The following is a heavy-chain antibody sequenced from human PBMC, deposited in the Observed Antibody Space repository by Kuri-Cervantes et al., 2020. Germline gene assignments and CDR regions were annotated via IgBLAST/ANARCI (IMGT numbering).Heavy chain of an antibody. Sequence: SETLSLTCTVSGGSISSYYWSWIRQPPGKGLEWIGYIYYSGSTNYNPSLKSRVTISVDTSKNQFSLKLSSVTAADTAVYYCARELIAAVGYGWGQGTLVTVSS. CDR2: IYYSGST. J-gene: IGHJ4*02. CDR3: ARELIAAVGYG. D-gene: IGHD6-13*01. CDR1: GGSISSYY. V-gene: IGHV4-59*01.